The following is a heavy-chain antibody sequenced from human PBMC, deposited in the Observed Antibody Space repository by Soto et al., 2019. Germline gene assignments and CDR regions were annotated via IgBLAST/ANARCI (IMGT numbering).Heavy chain of an antibody. V-gene: IGHV2-70*01. Sequence: PTLVNPTQTLTLTCTFSGFSLSTSGMCVSWIRQPPGKALEWLALIDWDDDKYYSTSLKTRLTISKDTSKNQVVLTMTNMDPVDTATYYCARNGGNSGSYYYYGMDVWGQGTTVTVSS. D-gene: IGHD4-4*01. J-gene: IGHJ6*02. CDR3: ARNGGNSGSYYYYGMDV. CDR1: GFSLSTSGMC. CDR2: IDWDDDK.